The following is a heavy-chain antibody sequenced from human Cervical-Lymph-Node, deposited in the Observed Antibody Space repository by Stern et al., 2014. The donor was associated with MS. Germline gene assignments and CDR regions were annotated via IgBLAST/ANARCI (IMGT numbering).Heavy chain of an antibody. CDR3: AHSLISLGRAIPFDY. V-gene: IGHV2-5*02. Sequence: QITLKESGPTLVKPTQTLTLTCNVSGFSLASLGVGVGWIRQPPGKAPEWLALLYWDDDKRYSPSLSSRLSITRDFSKSQVVLTITNVDPVDTATYYCAHSLISLGRAIPFDYWGHGTPVTVSS. J-gene: IGHJ4*01. CDR2: LYWDDDK. D-gene: IGHD3-3*02. CDR1: GFSLASLGVG.